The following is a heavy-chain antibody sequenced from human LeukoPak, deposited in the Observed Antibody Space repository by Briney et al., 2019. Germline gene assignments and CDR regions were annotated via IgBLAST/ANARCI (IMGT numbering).Heavy chain of an antibody. CDR2: ISWNSGSI. Sequence: GGSLRLSCAASGFTFRIYAMTWVRQAPGKGLEWVSGISWNSGSIGYADSVKGRFTISRDNAKNSLYLQMNSLRAEDTALYYCAKDKARWLQFGALDIWGQGTMVTVSS. J-gene: IGHJ3*02. D-gene: IGHD5-24*01. V-gene: IGHV3-9*01. CDR3: AKDKARWLQFGALDI. CDR1: GFTFRIYA.